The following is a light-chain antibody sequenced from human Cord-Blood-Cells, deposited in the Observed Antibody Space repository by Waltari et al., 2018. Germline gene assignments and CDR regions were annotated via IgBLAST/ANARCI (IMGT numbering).Light chain of an antibody. CDR1: NIGSKS. J-gene: IGLJ2*01. CDR2: DDS. Sequence: SYVLTQPPSVSVAPGKPARITCGGNNIGSKSVHVYQQKPGQAPVLGVYDDSDRPSGIPERFSGSNSGNTATLTISRVEAGDEADYYCQVWDSSSDHVVFGGGTKLTVL. V-gene: IGLV3-21*03. CDR3: QVWDSSSDHVV.